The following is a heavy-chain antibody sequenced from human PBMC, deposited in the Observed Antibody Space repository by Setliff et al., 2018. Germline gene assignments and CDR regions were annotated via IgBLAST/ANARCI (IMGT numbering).Heavy chain of an antibody. Sequence: PSETLSLTCTVSGDSISRSGYYWGWILQPPGKGLEWIGSMYYIGSNDYNPSLKSRVTISLDTSRNEFSLKLGSVTAADTAVYFCARSYHLVLTNWFDAWGQGILVTVSS. CDR2: MYYIGSN. CDR3: ARSYHLVLTNWFDA. V-gene: IGHV4-39*07. J-gene: IGHJ5*02. CDR1: GDSISRSGYY. D-gene: IGHD1-26*01.